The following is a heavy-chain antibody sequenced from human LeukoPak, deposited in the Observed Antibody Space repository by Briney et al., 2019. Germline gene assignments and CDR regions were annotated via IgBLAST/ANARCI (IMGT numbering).Heavy chain of an antibody. Sequence: SVKVSCKASGYTFTGYYMHWVRQAPGQGLEWMGGIIPIFGTANYAQKFQGRVTITTDESTSTAYMELSSLRSEDTAVYYCARETGSSWYDRYFDLWGRGTLVTVSS. D-gene: IGHD6-13*01. CDR2: IIPIFGTA. J-gene: IGHJ2*01. V-gene: IGHV1-69*05. CDR1: GYTFTGYY. CDR3: ARETGSSWYDRYFDL.